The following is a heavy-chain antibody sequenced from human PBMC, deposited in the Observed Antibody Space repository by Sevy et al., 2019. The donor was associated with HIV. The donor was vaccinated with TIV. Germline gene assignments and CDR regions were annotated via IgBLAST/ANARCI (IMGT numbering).Heavy chain of an antibody. J-gene: IGHJ2*01. CDR3: AKVPGYSYGLALWYFDL. Sequence: GGSLRLSCPASGFTFDHHAMHWVRQTPGKGLEWVSGISWISASVAYADSVKGRFTISRDNAKKSLYLQMNSLRSEDTALYYCAKVPGYSYGLALWYFDLWGRGTLVTVSS. CDR2: ISWISASV. D-gene: IGHD5-18*01. CDR1: GFTFDHHA. V-gene: IGHV3-9*01.